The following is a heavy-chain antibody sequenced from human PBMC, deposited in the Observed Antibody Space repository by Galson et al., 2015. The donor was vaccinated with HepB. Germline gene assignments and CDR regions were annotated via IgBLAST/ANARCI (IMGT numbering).Heavy chain of an antibody. CDR3: AKDSRRFLEWLSPPDY. V-gene: IGHV3-30*18. J-gene: IGHJ4*02. D-gene: IGHD3-3*01. CDR2: ISYDGSNK. CDR1: GFTFSSYG. Sequence: SLRLSCAASGFTFSSYGMHWVRQAPGKGLEWVAVISYDGSNKYYADSVKGRFTISRDNSKNTLYLQMNSLRAEDTAVYYCAKDSRRFLEWLSPPDYWGQGTLVTVSS.